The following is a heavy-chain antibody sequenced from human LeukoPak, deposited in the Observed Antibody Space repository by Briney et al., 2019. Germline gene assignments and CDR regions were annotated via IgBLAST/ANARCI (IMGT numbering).Heavy chain of an antibody. D-gene: IGHD6-19*01. J-gene: IGHJ4*02. Sequence: ASVKVSCKASGYTFTGYYMHWARQAPGQGLEWMGWIDPNSGGTNYAQKFQGRVTMTRDTSISTAYMELSRLRSDDTAIYYCARLSFGSGPMGATHWGPGTLVTVSS. V-gene: IGHV1-2*02. CDR1: GYTFTGYY. CDR3: ARLSFGSGPMGATH. CDR2: IDPNSGGT.